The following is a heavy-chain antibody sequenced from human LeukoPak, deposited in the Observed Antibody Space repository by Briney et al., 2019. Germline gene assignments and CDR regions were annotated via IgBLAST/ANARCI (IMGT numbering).Heavy chain of an antibody. CDR2: INHSGST. D-gene: IGHD2-15*01. V-gene: IGHV4-34*01. Sequence: SETLSLTCAVYGGSFGGYYWSWIRQPPGKGLEWIGEINHSGSTNYNPSLRSRVTISVDTSKNQFSLKLSSVTAADTAVYYCARGAGNCSGGSCYDYWGQGTLVTVSS. CDR1: GGSFGGYY. J-gene: IGHJ4*02. CDR3: ARGAGNCSGGSCYDY.